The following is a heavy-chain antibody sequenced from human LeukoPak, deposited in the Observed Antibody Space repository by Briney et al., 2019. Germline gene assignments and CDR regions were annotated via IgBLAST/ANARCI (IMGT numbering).Heavy chain of an antibody. D-gene: IGHD5-12*01. CDR3: ARGRIVATIRGWFDP. CDR1: GGSISSGGYS. V-gene: IGHV4-30-2*01. Sequence: SETLSLTCAVSGGSISSGGYSWSWIRQPPGKGLEWIGYIYHSGSTYYNPSLKSRVTISVDRSKNQSSLKLSSVTAADTAVYYCARGRIVATIRGWFDPWGQGTLVTVSS. J-gene: IGHJ5*02. CDR2: IYHSGST.